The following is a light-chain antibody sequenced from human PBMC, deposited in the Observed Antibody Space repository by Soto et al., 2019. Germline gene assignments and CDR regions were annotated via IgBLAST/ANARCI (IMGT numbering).Light chain of an antibody. V-gene: IGKV1-5*03. J-gene: IGKJ5*01. CDR3: QQYNSYPIT. CDR2: KAS. Sequence: DIQMTQSPSTLSASVGDRVTITCRASQSISSWLAWYQQKRGKAPNLLIYKASSLESGVPSRFSGSGSGTEFTLTITSLQPDDFATYYCQQYNSYPITFGQGTRLEIK. CDR1: QSISSW.